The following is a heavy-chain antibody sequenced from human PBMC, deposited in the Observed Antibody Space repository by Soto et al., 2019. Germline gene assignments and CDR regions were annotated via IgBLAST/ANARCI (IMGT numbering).Heavy chain of an antibody. CDR1: GGSISSYY. Sequence: SETLSLTCTVSGGSISSYYWSWIRQPPGKGLEWIGYIYYSGSTNYNPSLKSRVTISVDTSKNQFSLKLSSVTAADTAVYYCARTRYFDWLRLDYWGQGTLVTVSS. CDR2: IYYSGST. J-gene: IGHJ4*02. D-gene: IGHD3-9*01. V-gene: IGHV4-59*08. CDR3: ARTRYFDWLRLDY.